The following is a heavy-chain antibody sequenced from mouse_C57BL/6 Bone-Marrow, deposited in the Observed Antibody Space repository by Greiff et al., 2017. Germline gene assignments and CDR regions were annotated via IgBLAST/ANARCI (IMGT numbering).Heavy chain of an antibody. CDR3: AIYYGNDY. CDR2: INRDGGST. V-gene: IGHV5-2*01. D-gene: IGHD2-1*01. J-gene: IGHJ2*01. Sequence: DVKLVESGGGLVQPGESLKLSCESNEYEFPSHDMSWVRKTPEKRLELVAAINRDGGSTYYPDTMERRFIISRDNTKKTPYMQMSSLRSEDTALYYCAIYYGNDYWGQGTTLTVSS. CDR1: EYEFPSHD.